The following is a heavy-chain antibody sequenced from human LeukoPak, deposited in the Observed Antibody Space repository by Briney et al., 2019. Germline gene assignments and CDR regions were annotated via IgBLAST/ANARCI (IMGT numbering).Heavy chain of an antibody. CDR3: ARARMVRGVTNYYYYYGMDV. Sequence: GGSLRLSCADSGFTFSSYGMHWVRQAPGKGLEWVAVKSYDGSNKYYADSVKGRFTISRDNSKNTLYLQMNSLRAEDTAVYYCARARMVRGVTNYYYYYGMDVWGQGTTVTVSS. D-gene: IGHD3-10*01. CDR1: GFTFSSYG. J-gene: IGHJ6*02. V-gene: IGHV3-30*03. CDR2: KSYDGSNK.